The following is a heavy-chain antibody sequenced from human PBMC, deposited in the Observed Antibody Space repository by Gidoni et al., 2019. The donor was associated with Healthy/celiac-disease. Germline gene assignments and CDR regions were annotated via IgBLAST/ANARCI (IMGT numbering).Heavy chain of an antibody. V-gene: IGHV4-34*01. CDR3: ARGRIQLWSQYYYSGMDV. J-gene: IGHJ6*02. Sequence: QVQLQQWGAGLLKPSETLSLTCAVYGGSLSGYYWSWIRQPPGKGLEWIGEINHSGSTNYNPSLTSRVTISVDTSKNQFSLKLSSVTAADTAVYYCARGRIQLWSQYYYSGMDVWGQGTTVTVSS. CDR1: GGSLSGYY. CDR2: INHSGST. D-gene: IGHD5-18*01.